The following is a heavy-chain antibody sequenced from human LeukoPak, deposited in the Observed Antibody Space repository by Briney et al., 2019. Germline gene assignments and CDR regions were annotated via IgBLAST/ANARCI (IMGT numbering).Heavy chain of an antibody. Sequence: SETLSLTCTVSGGSISSSSYYWGCIRQPPGKGLECIGSIYYSGSTYYNPSLKSRVTISVDTSKNQFSLKLSSVTAADTAVYYCARDQGWDCGGDCYVDYWGQGTLVTVSS. D-gene: IGHD2-21*02. CDR2: IYYSGST. V-gene: IGHV4-39*07. CDR3: ARDQGWDCGGDCYVDY. J-gene: IGHJ4*02. CDR1: GGSISSSSYY.